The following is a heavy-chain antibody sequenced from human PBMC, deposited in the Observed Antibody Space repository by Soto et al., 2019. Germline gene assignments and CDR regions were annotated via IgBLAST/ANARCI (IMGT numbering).Heavy chain of an antibody. V-gene: IGHV2-26*01. CDR2: IFSNDDT. Sequence: QVTLKESGPVLVKPTETLTLTCTVSGFSLSNARMGVSWIRQPPGKALEWLAHIFSNDDTPYSTSLKSRLTISTATSKSQVVLTMTNMDPVDTATYYCARSKTLVTGMDVWGQGTTVTVSS. CDR3: ARSKTLVTGMDV. CDR1: GFSLSNARMG. J-gene: IGHJ6*02.